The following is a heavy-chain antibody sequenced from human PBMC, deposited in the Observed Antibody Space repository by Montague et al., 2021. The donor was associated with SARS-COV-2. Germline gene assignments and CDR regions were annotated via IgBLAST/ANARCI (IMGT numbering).Heavy chain of an antibody. CDR3: ARIPVGSKYYFDF. Sequence: SETLSLTCAISGDSVSSNIATWNWIRQSTSRGLEWLGRTYYRSKWYNDYAESVKSRITIDPDTSKHQFSLHLNSVTPEDTAVYYCARIPVGSKYYFDFWGQGTLVTVSS. J-gene: IGHJ4*02. CDR1: GDSVSSNIAT. V-gene: IGHV6-1*01. CDR2: TYYRSKWYN. D-gene: IGHD2-2*01.